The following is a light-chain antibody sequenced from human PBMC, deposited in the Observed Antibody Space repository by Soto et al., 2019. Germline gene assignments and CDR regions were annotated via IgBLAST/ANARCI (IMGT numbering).Light chain of an antibody. CDR1: QSVSSN. CDR2: GAS. CDR3: QQYNRWPPLT. V-gene: IGKV3-15*01. Sequence: EIVMTQSPATLSVSPGERATLSCRASQSVSSNLAWYQQKPGQAPRLLIYGASTRATGIPARFSGSGSGTEFTLTISSLQSQDLAVYSSQQYNRWPPLTFGGGNKVEIK. J-gene: IGKJ4*01.